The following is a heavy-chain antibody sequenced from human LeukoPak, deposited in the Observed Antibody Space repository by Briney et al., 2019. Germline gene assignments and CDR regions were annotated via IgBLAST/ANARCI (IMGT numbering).Heavy chain of an antibody. J-gene: IGHJ4*02. CDR3: AKVLYDFWSGYYFFDY. V-gene: IGHV3-7*03. D-gene: IGHD3-3*01. CDR2: IKRDGSEK. Sequence: GGSLRLSCAASGFTFSSYWMSWVRQAPGKGLEWVANIKRDGSEKNFVDSVKGRFTISRDNAKNLVYLQMNSLRAEDTAVYYCAKVLYDFWSGYYFFDYWGQGTLVTVSS. CDR1: GFTFSSYW.